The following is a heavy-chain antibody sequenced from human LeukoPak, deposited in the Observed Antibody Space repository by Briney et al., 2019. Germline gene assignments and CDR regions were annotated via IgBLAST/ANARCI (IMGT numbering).Heavy chain of an antibody. J-gene: IGHJ5*02. CDR1: GDSISSSSYY. V-gene: IGHV4-39*02. CDR2: IYYSGST. Sequence: SETLSLTCTVSGDSISSSSYYWGFIRQPPGQGLEWIGSIYYSGSTYYNASFKTRVTISLDTSKNQFSLDLTSVTAADTAVYFCVRDITMVRGVPKGDWFDPWGQGTLATASS. D-gene: IGHD3-10*01. CDR3: VRDITMVRGVPKGDWFDP.